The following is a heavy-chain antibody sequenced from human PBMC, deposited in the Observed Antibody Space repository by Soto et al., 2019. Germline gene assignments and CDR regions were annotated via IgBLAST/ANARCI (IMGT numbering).Heavy chain of an antibody. CDR2: IKQDGGEK. CDR1: GFTFNDYW. V-gene: IGHV3-7*01. Sequence: EVQLVGSGGGLVKPGGSLRLSCAASGFTFNDYWMCWVRQAPGKGLEWVANIKQDGGEKHYVDSVNGRFIISKDDAKNSLFLQVTSLTVEDTLVYYSAIQKRANGYFVYCGPVTLVTVSS. D-gene: IGHD1-1*01. J-gene: IGHJ4*02. CDR3: AIQKRANGYFVY.